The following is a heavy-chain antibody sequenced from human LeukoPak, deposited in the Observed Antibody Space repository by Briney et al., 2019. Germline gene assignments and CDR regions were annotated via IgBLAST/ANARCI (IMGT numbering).Heavy chain of an antibody. V-gene: IGHV3-15*04. CDR1: GFTFNYAW. J-gene: IGHJ6*02. CDR3: TTDEDWNYARKDV. CDR2: TVSEIDGGTT. Sequence: PGGSLRLSCATSGFTFNYAWMSWVRQVPGKGLEWVGQTVSEIDGGTTDYAAPVKGRFTISRDDSKSTLYLQMNSLKIEDTAVYYCTTDEDWNYARKDVWGQGATVIVSS. D-gene: IGHD1-7*01.